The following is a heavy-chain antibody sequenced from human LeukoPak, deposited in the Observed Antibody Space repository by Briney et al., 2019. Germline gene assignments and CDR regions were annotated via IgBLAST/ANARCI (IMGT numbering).Heavy chain of an antibody. J-gene: IGHJ6*03. D-gene: IGHD2-21*02. CDR2: IYTSGST. Sequence: SEPLPLTCTVSGVPISSYYWSWIPQPAGKGLEWIGRIYTSGSTHYNPSLKSRVTISVDKSKNQFSLKLSSVTAADTAVYNCARDVAYCGGDCYLDYYYYMDVWGKGTTVTVSS. CDR3: ARDVAYCGGDCYLDYYYYMDV. CDR1: GVPISSYY. V-gene: IGHV4-4*07.